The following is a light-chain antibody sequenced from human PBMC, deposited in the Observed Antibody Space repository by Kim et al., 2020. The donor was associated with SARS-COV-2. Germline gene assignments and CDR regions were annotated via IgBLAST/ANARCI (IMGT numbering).Light chain of an antibody. J-gene: IGKJ1*01. CDR2: SAS. V-gene: IGKV3-20*01. Sequence: SPGNDATLSCRARQSITRNYLAWYQQKGGQAPRLLIHSASSRATGITDRISGSGSGTDFTLTISRLEPEDFAVYYCQHYGSSSGTFGPGTKVDIK. CDR1: QSITRNY. CDR3: QHYGSSSGT.